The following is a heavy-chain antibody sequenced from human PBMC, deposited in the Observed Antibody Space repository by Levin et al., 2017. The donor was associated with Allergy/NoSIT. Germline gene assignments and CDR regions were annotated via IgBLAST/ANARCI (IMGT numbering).Heavy chain of an antibody. CDR3: ARDYYDTNRGFDAFDI. CDR2: IHHSGSN. D-gene: IGHD3-22*01. CDR1: GGSISSGAYY. Sequence: SETLSLTCTVSGGSISSGAYYWSWIRQRPGKGLEWIGYIHHSGSNYNNPSLKSRVTISVDTSKNQFSLKLTSVTAADTAVYYCARDYYDTNRGFDAFDIWGQGTKVTVSS. J-gene: IGHJ3*02. V-gene: IGHV4-31*03.